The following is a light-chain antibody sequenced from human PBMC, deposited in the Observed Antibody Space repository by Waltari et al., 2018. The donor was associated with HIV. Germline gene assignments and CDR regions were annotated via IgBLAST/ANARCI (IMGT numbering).Light chain of an antibody. V-gene: IGLV3-1*01. CDR3: QVWDNSSAVV. Sequence: SSELTQAPSVSVSPGQTASLTCSGDKFGYSDSSWYQQKPGQSPVLVIYEDTTRPIGISERFSGSNSENTATLTISWTQAMDEADYYCQVWDNSSAVVFGGGTKLTVL. CDR1: KFGYSD. CDR2: EDT. J-gene: IGLJ2*01.